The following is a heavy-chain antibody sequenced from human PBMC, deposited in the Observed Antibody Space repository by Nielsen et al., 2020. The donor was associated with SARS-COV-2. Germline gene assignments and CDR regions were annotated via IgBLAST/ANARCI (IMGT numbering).Heavy chain of an antibody. J-gene: IGHJ4*02. D-gene: IGHD3-10*02. CDR1: GFTFDDYA. CDR3: AKLWSGAGPDY. CDR2: ISWNSGSI. Sequence: GGSLRLSCAASGFTFDDYAMHWVRQAPGKGLEWVSGISWNSGSIGYADSVKGRFTISRDNAKNSLYLQMNSLRAEDTALYYCAKLWSGAGPDYWGQGTLVTVSS. V-gene: IGHV3-9*01.